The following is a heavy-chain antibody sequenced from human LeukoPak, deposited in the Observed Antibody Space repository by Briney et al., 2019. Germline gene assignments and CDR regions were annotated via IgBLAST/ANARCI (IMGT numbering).Heavy chain of an antibody. Sequence: GRSLRLSCAASGFTFTTFWMNWVRHAPGEGLVWVSLINTDGRTTTYADSVKGRFTISRDNAKNTLYLQMSSQRAEDTAVYYCARDLQGSPDWWGQGTLVTVSS. D-gene: IGHD4-11*01. CDR3: ARDLQGSPDW. J-gene: IGHJ4*02. CDR1: GFTFTTFW. CDR2: INTDGRTT. V-gene: IGHV3-74*01.